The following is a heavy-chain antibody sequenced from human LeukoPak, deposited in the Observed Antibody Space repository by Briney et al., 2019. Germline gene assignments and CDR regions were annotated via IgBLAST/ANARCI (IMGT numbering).Heavy chain of an antibody. Sequence: ASVKVSCKASGYTFTSYGISWVRQAPGQGLEWMGWISAYNGNTNYAQKFQGRVTITADESTSTAYMELSSLRSEDTAVYYCASNLYDTIDYWGQGTLVTVSS. D-gene: IGHD3-22*01. CDR3: ASNLYDTIDY. CDR2: ISAYNGNT. V-gene: IGHV1-18*01. J-gene: IGHJ4*02. CDR1: GYTFTSYG.